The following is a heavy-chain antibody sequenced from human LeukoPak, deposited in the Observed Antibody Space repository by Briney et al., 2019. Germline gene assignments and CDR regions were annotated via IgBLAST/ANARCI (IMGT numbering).Heavy chain of an antibody. CDR2: IYYSGST. V-gene: IGHV4-59*01. Sequence: SETLSLTCTVSGGSISSYYWSWIRQPPGKGLEWIGYIYYSGSTNYNPSLKSRVTISVDTSKNQFSLKLSSVTAADTAVYYCARESSGYDLRFDPWGQGTLVTVSS. CDR1: GGSISSYY. D-gene: IGHD5-12*01. J-gene: IGHJ5*02. CDR3: ARESSGYDLRFDP.